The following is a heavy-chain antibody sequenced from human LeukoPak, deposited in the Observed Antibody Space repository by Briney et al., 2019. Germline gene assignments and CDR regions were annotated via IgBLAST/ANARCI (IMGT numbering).Heavy chain of an antibody. V-gene: IGHV4-59*08. D-gene: IGHD3-16*01. CDR2: IYYTGTT. CDR1: GGSISGTYY. Sequence: SETLSLTCTVSGGSISGTYYWSWIRQPPGQGLEWIGYIYYTGTTDPNPSLKSRVTISLDTSKNQFSLNLSSVTAADTAVYYCARRWVYDKRAFDAWGQGTMVTVSS. J-gene: IGHJ3*01. CDR3: ARRWVYDKRAFDA.